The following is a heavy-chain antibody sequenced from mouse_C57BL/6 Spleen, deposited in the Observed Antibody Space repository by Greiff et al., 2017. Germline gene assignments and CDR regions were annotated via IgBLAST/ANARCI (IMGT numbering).Heavy chain of an antibody. Sequence: QVQLQQPGAELVMPGASVKLSCKASGYTFTSYWMHWVKQRPGQGLEWIGEIDPSDSYTTYNQKFKGKSTLTVDKSSRTAYMQLSSLTSEDSAVYDCARGIYYDYDVWFAYWGQGTLVTVSA. D-gene: IGHD2-4*01. CDR3: ARGIYYDYDVWFAY. CDR2: IDPSDSYT. J-gene: IGHJ3*01. CDR1: GYTFTSYW. V-gene: IGHV1-69*01.